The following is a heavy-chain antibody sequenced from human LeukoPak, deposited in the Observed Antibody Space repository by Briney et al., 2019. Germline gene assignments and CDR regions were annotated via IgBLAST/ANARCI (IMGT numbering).Heavy chain of an antibody. CDR3: ARGPGHSFKY. CDR2: ISHTGNT. CDR1: DVSFTNYY. V-gene: IGHV4-34*01. J-gene: IGHJ4*02. Sequence: SETLSLTCAVSDVSFTNYYWTWIRQSPGKGLEWLGEISHTGNTHYNPSLKSRVTVSVDISVDMSTTRVSLNLKSVTAADTAIYYCARGPGHSFKYWGQGTRVTVSS. D-gene: IGHD1-1*01.